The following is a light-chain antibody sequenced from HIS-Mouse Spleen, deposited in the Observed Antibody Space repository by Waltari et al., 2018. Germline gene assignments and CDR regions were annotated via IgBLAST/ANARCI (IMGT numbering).Light chain of an antibody. Sequence: QSPLTQPASASGSPRQSITISCTGTSIDVGGYNYLSWYQQHPGKAPKLMIYDVSNRPSGVSNRFSGSKSGNTASLTISGLQAEDEADYYCSSYTSSSTYVFGTGTKVTVL. CDR1: SIDVGGYNY. J-gene: IGLJ1*01. CDR2: DVS. V-gene: IGLV2-14*03. CDR3: SSYTSSSTYV.